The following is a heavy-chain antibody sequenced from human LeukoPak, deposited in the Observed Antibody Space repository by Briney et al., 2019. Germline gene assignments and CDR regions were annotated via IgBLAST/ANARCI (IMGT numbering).Heavy chain of an antibody. J-gene: IGHJ4*02. CDR2: INSDGSSI. CDR3: AREEKTSVTFDY. Sequence: GGSLRLSCAASGFTFSTHWMHWVRQVPGKGLVWVSRINSDGSSISYADSVKGRFTISRDNAKNTLYLQMNSLRAEDTAVYCCAREEKTSVTFDYWGQGTLVTVSS. V-gene: IGHV3-74*01. CDR1: GFTFSTHW. D-gene: IGHD3-10*01.